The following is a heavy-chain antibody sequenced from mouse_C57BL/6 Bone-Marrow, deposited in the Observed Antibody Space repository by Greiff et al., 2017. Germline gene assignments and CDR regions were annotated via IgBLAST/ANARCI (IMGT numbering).Heavy chain of an antibody. Sequence: QVQLQQSGAELARPGASVKMSCKASGYTFTSYGISWVKQRTGQGLEWIGEIYPRSGNTYYNEKFKGKATLTADKSSSTAYMELRSLTSEDSAVYFCARFGGFYYAMDSWGQGTSVTVSS. J-gene: IGHJ4*01. CDR3: ARFGGFYYAMDS. CDR1: GYTFTSYG. V-gene: IGHV1-81*01. CDR2: IYPRSGNT.